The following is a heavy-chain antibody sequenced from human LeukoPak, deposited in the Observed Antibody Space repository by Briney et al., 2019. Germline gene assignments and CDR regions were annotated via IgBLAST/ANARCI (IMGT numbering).Heavy chain of an antibody. J-gene: IGHJ5*02. V-gene: IGHV3-7*01. CDR2: IRQDGSEM. CDR1: GFSFSNYW. CDR3: ARLSVGVPA. D-gene: IGHD1-26*01. Sequence: GGSLRLSCAASGFSFSNYWMSWVRQAPGKGPEWVANIRQDGSEMYYVDSVKGRFTISRDNAKNSLYLQMNSLRAEDTGLYYCARLSVGVPAWGQGALVTVSS.